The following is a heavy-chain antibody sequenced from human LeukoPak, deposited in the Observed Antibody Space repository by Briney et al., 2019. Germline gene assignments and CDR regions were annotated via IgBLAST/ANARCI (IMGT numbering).Heavy chain of an antibody. D-gene: IGHD3-10*01. V-gene: IGHV3-74*01. CDR1: GFSFSGHW. CDR3: AKRKSGSSGLYFFDY. J-gene: IGHJ4*02. Sequence: GGSLRLSCTASGFSFSGHWMHWARQLPGKGLVWVSRISPTGSTTSYADSVKGRFTVSRDNAKNTLYLQVNNLRAEDTAIYYCAKRKSGSSGLYFFDYWGQGTQVTVSS. CDR2: ISPTGSTT.